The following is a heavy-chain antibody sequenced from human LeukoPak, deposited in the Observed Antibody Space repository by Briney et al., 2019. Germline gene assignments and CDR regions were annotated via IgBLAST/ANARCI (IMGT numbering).Heavy chain of an antibody. CDR1: GYTFTGYY. Sequence: ASVKVSCKASGYTFTGYYMHWVRQAPGQGLEWMGWINPNSGGTNYAQKFQGRVTMTRGTSITTAYMELSRLRSEDTAVYYCARVINVDTTALVSFGYWGQGTLVTVSS. D-gene: IGHD5-18*01. V-gene: IGHV1-2*02. CDR2: INPNSGGT. CDR3: ARVINVDTTALVSFGY. J-gene: IGHJ4*02.